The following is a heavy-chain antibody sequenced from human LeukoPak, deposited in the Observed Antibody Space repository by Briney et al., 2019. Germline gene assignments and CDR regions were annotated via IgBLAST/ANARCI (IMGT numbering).Heavy chain of an antibody. V-gene: IGHV3-23*01. D-gene: IGHD5-18*01. CDR1: GFTFSSYA. Sequence: GGSLRLPCAASGFTFSSYAMSWVRQAPGKGLEWVSAISGSGGSTYYADSVKGRFTISRDNSKNTLYLQMNSLRAEDTAVYYCAKDPGDTAMPDEDYWGQGTLVTVSS. J-gene: IGHJ4*02. CDR2: ISGSGGST. CDR3: AKDPGDTAMPDEDY.